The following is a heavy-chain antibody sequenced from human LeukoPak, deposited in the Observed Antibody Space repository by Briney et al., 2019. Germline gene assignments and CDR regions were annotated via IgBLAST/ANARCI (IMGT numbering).Heavy chain of an antibody. Sequence: PSETLSLTCAVYGGSFSGYYWSWIRQPPGKGLEWIGEINHSGSTNYNPSLKSRVTISVDTSKNQFSLKLSSETAADTAVYYCARVRYNWNGGYFDYWGQGTLVTVSS. CDR3: ARVRYNWNGGYFDY. J-gene: IGHJ4*02. CDR1: GGSFSGYY. D-gene: IGHD1-20*01. CDR2: INHSGST. V-gene: IGHV4-34*01.